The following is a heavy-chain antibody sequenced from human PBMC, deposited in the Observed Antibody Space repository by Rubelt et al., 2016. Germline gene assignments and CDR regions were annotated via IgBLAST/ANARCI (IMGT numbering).Heavy chain of an antibody. J-gene: IGHJ5*02. V-gene: IGHV3-23*04. CDR2: ITGSGGRT. CDR3: ARGTHGSGFDP. CDR1: GFSFSFYG. Sequence: EVQLVESGGGLVQPGGSLRLSCAASGFSFSFYGMNWVRQAPGKGLEWVALITGSGGRTYYADSVRGRFTISRDNSKNKLFLQMNSLRVEDTAVYYCARGTHGSGFDPWGQGTLVTVSS. D-gene: IGHD3-10*01.